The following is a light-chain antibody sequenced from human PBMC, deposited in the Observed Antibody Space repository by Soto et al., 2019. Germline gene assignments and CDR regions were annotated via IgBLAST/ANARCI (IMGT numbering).Light chain of an antibody. CDR1: SSNIGSNY. CDR2: DNN. J-gene: IGLJ2*01. Sequence: QSVLTQPPSVSAAPGQKVTISCSGSSSNIGSNYVSWYQQLPGTAPKLLIYDNNKRPSGIPDRFSGSKSGTSATLDITGLQTGDEADYYCGTWDSSLSVVLFGGGTKLTVL. CDR3: GTWDSSLSVVL. V-gene: IGLV1-51*01.